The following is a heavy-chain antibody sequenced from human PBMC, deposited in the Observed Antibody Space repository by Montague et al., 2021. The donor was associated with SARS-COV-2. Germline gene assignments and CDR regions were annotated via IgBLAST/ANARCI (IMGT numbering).Heavy chain of an antibody. CDR1: GGSISSYY. J-gene: IGHJ4*02. CDR3: ASQVPDFWSGIDY. V-gene: IGHV4-59*01. Sequence: SETLSLTCTVSGGSISSYYWSWIRQPPGKGLEWIGYIYYSGSTNYNPSLKSRVTISVDTSKNQFSLKLSSVTAADTAVYYCASQVPDFWSGIDYWGQGTPGTVSS. CDR2: IYYSGST. D-gene: IGHD3-3*01.